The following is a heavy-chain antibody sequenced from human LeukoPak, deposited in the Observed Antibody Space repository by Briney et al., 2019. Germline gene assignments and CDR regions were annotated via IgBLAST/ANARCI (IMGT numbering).Heavy chain of an antibody. D-gene: IGHD2-2*01. CDR3: AKGGVPVVSPAVN. CDR2: VSQDESNE. J-gene: IGHJ4*02. Sequence: GGSLRLSCAASGFTFSNYFMHWVRQVPGKGLEWVASVSQDESNELYADSVKGRFTISRDNSKNTLYLQMNSLRGEDTAVYYCAKGGVPVVSPAVNWGQGTLVTVSS. CDR1: GFTFSNYF. V-gene: IGHV3-30*18.